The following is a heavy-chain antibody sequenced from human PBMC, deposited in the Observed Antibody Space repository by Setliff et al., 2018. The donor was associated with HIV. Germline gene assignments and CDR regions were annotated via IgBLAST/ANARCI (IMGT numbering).Heavy chain of an antibody. J-gene: IGHJ3*02. V-gene: IGHV3-74*01. Sequence: TFNNFWMHWVRQAPGKGLVWVSRINTDASDTAYADSVKGRFTVSRDNAKNSLYLQMNSLRAEDTAVYYCAREGRDGYTSADAFDIWGHGTMVTVS. CDR2: INTDASDT. D-gene: IGHD5-12*01. CDR3: AREGRDGYTSADAFDI. CDR1: TFNNFW.